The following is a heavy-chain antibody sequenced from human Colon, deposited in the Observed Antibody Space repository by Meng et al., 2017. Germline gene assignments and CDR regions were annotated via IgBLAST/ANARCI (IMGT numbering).Heavy chain of an antibody. CDR1: GFSLNTDGVA. CDR3: AHGVVASATLGAWFDS. CDR2: IYWDDDA. D-gene: IGHD2-15*01. J-gene: IGHJ5*01. Sequence: QITLKEFGPTLVKPTQTLTGTCSFSGFSLNTDGVAVGWIRQPTGKAPEWLALIYWDDDARYSPSLKNRLSITQDAAKNQVVLTMTNMESVDTATYFCAHGVVASATLGAWFDSWGQGTLVTVSS. V-gene: IGHV2-5*02.